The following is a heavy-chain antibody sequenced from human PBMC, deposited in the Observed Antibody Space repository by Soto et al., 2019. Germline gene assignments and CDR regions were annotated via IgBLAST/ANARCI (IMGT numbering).Heavy chain of an antibody. CDR3: GAFDWSYYFDY. V-gene: IGHV4-31*03. Sequence: PSETLSLTCTVSGGSISSGGYYWSWIRQHPGKGLEWIGYIYYSGSTYYNPSLKSRVTISVDTSKNQFSLKLSSVTAADTAVYYCGAFDWSYYFDYWGQGTLVTVSS. CDR1: GGSISSGGYY. J-gene: IGHJ4*02. CDR2: IYYSGST. D-gene: IGHD3-9*01.